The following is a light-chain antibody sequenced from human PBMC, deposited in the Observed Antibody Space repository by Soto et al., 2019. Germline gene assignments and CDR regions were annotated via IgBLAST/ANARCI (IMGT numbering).Light chain of an antibody. Sequence: QSALTQPASVSGSPRQSITISCTGTSSDVGNYNYVSWHQHHPGKAPKLMINDVSNRPSGVSSRFSGSKSGNTASLTISGLQAEDEADYYCSSYTSSDTSVFGTGTKLTVL. CDR2: DVS. CDR1: SSDVGNYNY. J-gene: IGLJ1*01. V-gene: IGLV2-14*03. CDR3: SSYTSSDTSV.